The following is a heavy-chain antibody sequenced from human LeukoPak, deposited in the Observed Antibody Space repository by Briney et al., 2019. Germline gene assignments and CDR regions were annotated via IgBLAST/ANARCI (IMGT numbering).Heavy chain of an antibody. J-gene: IGHJ4*02. V-gene: IGHV3-53*01. CDR1: GFTVSSNY. CDR3: AKDSGPTDDLYFDY. Sequence: GGSLRLSCAASGFTVSSNYMSWVRQAPGKGLEWVSVIYSGGSTYYADSVKGRFTISRDNSKNTLYLQMNSLRAEDTAVYYCAKDSGPTDDLYFDYWGQGTLVAVSS. D-gene: IGHD1-26*01. CDR2: IYSGGST.